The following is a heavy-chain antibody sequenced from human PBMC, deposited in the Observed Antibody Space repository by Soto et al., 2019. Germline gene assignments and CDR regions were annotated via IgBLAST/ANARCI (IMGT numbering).Heavy chain of an antibody. D-gene: IGHD3-3*01. CDR2: VYYTGST. Sequence: SETLSLTCTVSGGSISSYYWTWIRQPPGKGLEWIGYVYYTGSTNYNPSLHSRVTISVDTSKNQFSLTLSSVTAADTAVYYCARGDGFWSGYSYLNYWGQGTPGTVSS. CDR3: ARGDGFWSGYSYLNY. J-gene: IGHJ4*02. V-gene: IGHV4-59*01. CDR1: GGSISSYY.